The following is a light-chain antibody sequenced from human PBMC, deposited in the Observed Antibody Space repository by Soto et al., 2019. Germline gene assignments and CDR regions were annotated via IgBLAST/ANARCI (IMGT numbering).Light chain of an antibody. J-gene: IGKJ5*01. CDR3: QQGDSFPIT. V-gene: IGKV1-12*01. CDR2: AAS. Sequence: DIQMTQSPSSVSASLGDRVIITCRASQSIGSSLAWYHQKPGTVPKLLIYAASSLQSGVPSRFSGSGAGTEFTLSITTLQPEDFGTYYCQQGDSFPITFGQGTRLEIK. CDR1: QSIGSS.